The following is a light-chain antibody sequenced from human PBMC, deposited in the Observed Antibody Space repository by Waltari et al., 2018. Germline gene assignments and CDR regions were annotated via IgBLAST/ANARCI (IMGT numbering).Light chain of an antibody. Sequence: DIQMTQSPSSHSASVGDRVAITCRASQGIRNYLAWYQQKPGKVPKFLIYAAAALESGVPSRFSGSGSGTHFTLTISSLQPEDAATYYCQNYNSALRTFGQGTKVEIK. CDR1: QGIRNY. V-gene: IGKV1-27*01. CDR3: QNYNSALRT. J-gene: IGKJ1*01. CDR2: AAA.